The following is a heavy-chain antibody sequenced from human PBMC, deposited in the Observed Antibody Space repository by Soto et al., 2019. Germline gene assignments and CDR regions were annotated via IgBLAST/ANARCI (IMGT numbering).Heavy chain of an antibody. V-gene: IGHV3-30*03. D-gene: IGHD4-17*01. Sequence: PGGSLRLSCAASGFTFSSYGMHWVRPAPGKGLEWVAVISYDGSNKYYADSVKGRFTISRDNSKNTLYLQMNSLRSDDTAVYYCARVSTTVTHHYYYYYGMDVWGQGTTVTSP. CDR1: GFTFSSYG. CDR2: ISYDGSNK. CDR3: ARVSTTVTHHYYYYYGMDV. J-gene: IGHJ6*02.